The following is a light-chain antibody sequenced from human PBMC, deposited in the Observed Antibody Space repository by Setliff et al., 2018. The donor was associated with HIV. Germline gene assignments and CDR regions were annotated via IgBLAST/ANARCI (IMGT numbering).Light chain of an antibody. CDR1: SSDVGGYNY. Sequence: QSALTQPRSVSGSPGQSVTISCTGTSSDVGGYNYVSWYQQHPGKAPKLLIYDVIKRPSGVPGRFSGSKSGNTASLTISGLQAEDEADYYCYSYAGSNIPFVFGTGTKVTVL. CDR2: DVI. J-gene: IGLJ1*01. V-gene: IGLV2-11*01. CDR3: YSYAGSNIPFV.